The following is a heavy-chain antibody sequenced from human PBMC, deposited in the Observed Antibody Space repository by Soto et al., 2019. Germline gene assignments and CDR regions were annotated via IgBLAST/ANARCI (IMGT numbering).Heavy chain of an antibody. CDR2: ISGSSSYI. Sequence: GGSLRLSCAASGFTFSSFSLNWVRQTPGKGLEWVSSISGSSSYIYYADSVKGRFTISRDNAKNLLYLQMNSLRAEDTAVYYCARDPSDLWEPDQHFQHWGQGTLVTVS. D-gene: IGHD1-26*01. CDR3: ARDPSDLWEPDQHFQH. J-gene: IGHJ1*01. V-gene: IGHV3-21*01. CDR1: GFTFSSFS.